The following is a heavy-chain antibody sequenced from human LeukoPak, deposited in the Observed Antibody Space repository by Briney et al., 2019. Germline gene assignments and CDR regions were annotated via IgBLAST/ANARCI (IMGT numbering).Heavy chain of an antibody. CDR1: GFTLSTYA. CDR3: ARVIRAAPGKGYFDY. CDR2: ISGSGGST. D-gene: IGHD6-13*01. V-gene: IGHV3-23*01. Sequence: SGGSLRLSCATSGFTLSTYALSWVRQAPGKGLEWASSISGSGGSTYHADSVKGRFTISRDSSKNTLYLQMNSLRAEDRAIYYCARVIRAAPGKGYFDYWGQGTLVTVSS. J-gene: IGHJ4*02.